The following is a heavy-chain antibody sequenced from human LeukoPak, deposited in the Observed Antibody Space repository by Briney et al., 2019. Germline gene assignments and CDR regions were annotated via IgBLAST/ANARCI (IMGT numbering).Heavy chain of an antibody. J-gene: IGHJ4*02. V-gene: IGHV1-24*01. D-gene: IGHD6-13*01. CDR3: ARQRIAAALLGY. CDR1: GYTLTELS. CDR2: FDPEDGET. Sequence: ASVKVSCKVSGYTLTELSMHWVRQAPGKGLEWMGGFDPEDGETIYAQKFQGRVTITRDTSASTAYMELSSLRSEDTAVYYCARQRIAAALLGYWGQGTLVTVSS.